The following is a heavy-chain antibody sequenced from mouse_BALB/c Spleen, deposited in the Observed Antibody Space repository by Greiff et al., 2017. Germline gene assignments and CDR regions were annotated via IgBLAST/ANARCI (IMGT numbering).Heavy chain of an antibody. CDR3: ARRGYDYWYFDV. CDR1: GFSLTSYG. D-gene: IGHD2-3*01. V-gene: IGHV2-9*02. Sequence: VKLVESGPGLVAPSQSLSITCTVSGFSLTSYGVHWVRQPPGKGLEWLGVIWAGGSTNYNSALMSRLSISKDNSKSQVFLKMNSLQTDDTAMYYCARRGYDYWYFDVWGAGTTVTVSS. J-gene: IGHJ1*01. CDR2: IWAGGST.